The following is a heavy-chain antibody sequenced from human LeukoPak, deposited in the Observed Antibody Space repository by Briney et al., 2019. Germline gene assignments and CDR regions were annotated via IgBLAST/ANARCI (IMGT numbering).Heavy chain of an antibody. V-gene: IGHV4-31*03. J-gene: IGHJ3*02. D-gene: IGHD3-9*01. Sequence: PSETLSLTCTVSGGGISSGGYYWSWIRQHPGKGLEWIGYIYYSGSTYYNPSLKSRVTMSVDTSKNQFSLKLSSVTAADTAVYYCASADYDMAFDIWDQGTMVTVSS. CDR1: GGGISSGGYY. CDR2: IYYSGST. CDR3: ASADYDMAFDI.